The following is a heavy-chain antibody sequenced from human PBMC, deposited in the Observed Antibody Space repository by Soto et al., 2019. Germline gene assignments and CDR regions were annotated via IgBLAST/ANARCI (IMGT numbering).Heavy chain of an antibody. J-gene: IGHJ4*02. CDR1: GGTFSSYA. V-gene: IGHV1-69*01. Sequence: QVQLVQSGAEVKKPGSSVKVSCKASGGTFSSYAISWVRQAPGQGLEWMGGIITIFGTANYAQKFQGRVTITADESTSTAYMQLGSLRSEDRAVYYCARGGFRYDSSGYSFDYWGQVTLVTVSS. CDR3: ARGGFRYDSSGYSFDY. CDR2: IITIFGTA. D-gene: IGHD3-22*01.